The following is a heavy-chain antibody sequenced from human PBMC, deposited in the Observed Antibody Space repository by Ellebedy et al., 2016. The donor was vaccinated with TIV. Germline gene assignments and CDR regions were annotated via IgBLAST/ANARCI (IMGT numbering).Heavy chain of an antibody. Sequence: PGGSLRLSCAASGFTFSTYWTHWVRQVPGNGLVWVSRIKIDGSTIHYAESVKGRFTVSRDNAKNTLYLQMNSLRVEDTAVYYCAGSSGFNWFSPWGQGTLVTVSS. CDR3: AGSSGFNWFSP. V-gene: IGHV3-74*01. CDR2: IKIDGSTI. J-gene: IGHJ5*02. CDR1: GFTFSTYW. D-gene: IGHD3-22*01.